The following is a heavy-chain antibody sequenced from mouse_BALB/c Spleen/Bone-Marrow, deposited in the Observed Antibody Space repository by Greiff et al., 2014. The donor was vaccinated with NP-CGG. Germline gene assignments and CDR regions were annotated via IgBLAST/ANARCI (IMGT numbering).Heavy chain of an antibody. D-gene: IGHD3-3*01. CDR1: GYTFSSYW. V-gene: IGHV1-9*01. J-gene: IGHJ2*01. CDR2: ILPGSGSI. Sequence: VQLQQSGAELMKPGASVKISCKATGYTFSSYWIEWIKQRPGHGPEWIGEILPGSGSINYNEKFKGKATITADSSSNTAYMQLSSLTSEDSAVYYCARGGWEGPFDYWGQGTTLTVSS. CDR3: ARGGWEGPFDY.